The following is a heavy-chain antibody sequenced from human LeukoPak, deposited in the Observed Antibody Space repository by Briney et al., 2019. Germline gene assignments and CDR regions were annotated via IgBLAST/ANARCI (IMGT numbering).Heavy chain of an antibody. CDR1: GGSISSYY. J-gene: IGHJ5*02. CDR3: ARSGIAAAGRWFDP. V-gene: IGHV4-59*01. D-gene: IGHD6-13*01. Sequence: SETLSLTCTVSGGSISSYYWSWIRQPPGKGLEWIGYIYYSGSTNYNPSLKSRVTISVDTSKNQFSLKLTSVTAADTAVYYCARSGIAAAGRWFDPWGQGTLVTVSS. CDR2: IYYSGST.